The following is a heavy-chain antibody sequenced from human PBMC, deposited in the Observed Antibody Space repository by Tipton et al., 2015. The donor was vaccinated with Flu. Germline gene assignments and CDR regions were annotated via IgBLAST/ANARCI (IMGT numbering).Heavy chain of an antibody. V-gene: IGHV4-61*02. CDR1: GDSISSPSYS. CDR2: IHISGST. Sequence: LRLSCSVSGDSISSPSYSWSWIRQSAGKGLEWIGRIHISGSTDLNPSLQSRVTISVAASKEQFSLKLNSVTAADTAVYYCARAGRDGYNHPFNYWGQGILVTVSS. CDR3: ARAGRDGYNHPFNY. D-gene: IGHD5-24*01. J-gene: IGHJ4*02.